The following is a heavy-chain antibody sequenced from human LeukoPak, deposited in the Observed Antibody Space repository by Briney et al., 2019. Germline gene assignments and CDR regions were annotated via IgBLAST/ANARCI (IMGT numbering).Heavy chain of an antibody. CDR2: IYSTGNT. Sequence: PSQTLSLTCTVSGGSISSGDRYWSCIRQSPGRALEGIGYIYSTGNTYYNSSLKSRVIISVDPSKNQFSLELNSVTAADTAVYYCARDSYSYGYGGFDYWGQGILVTVSS. CDR1: GGSISSGDRY. D-gene: IGHD5-18*01. V-gene: IGHV4-30-4*01. J-gene: IGHJ4*02. CDR3: ARDSYSYGYGGFDY.